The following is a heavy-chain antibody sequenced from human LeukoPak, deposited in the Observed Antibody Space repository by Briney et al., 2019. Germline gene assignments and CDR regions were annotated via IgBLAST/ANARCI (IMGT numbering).Heavy chain of an antibody. CDR2: INHSGST. J-gene: IGHJ5*02. CDR1: GGSFSGYY. V-gene: IGHV4-34*01. D-gene: IGHD3-10*01. Sequence: PSETLSLTCAVYGGSFSGYYWSCIRQPPRKGLEWIGEINHSGSTNYNPSLKSRVTISVDTSKNQFSLKLSSVTAADTAVYYCARSKASGAFNWFDPWGQGTLVTVFS. CDR3: ARSKASGAFNWFDP.